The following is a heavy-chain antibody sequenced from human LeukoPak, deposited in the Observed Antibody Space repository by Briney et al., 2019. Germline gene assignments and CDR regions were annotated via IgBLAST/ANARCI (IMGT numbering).Heavy chain of an antibody. J-gene: IGHJ4*02. Sequence: QPGGSLSLSCAASGFTFSSYWMHWVRQAPGKGLVWVSRINSDGSDTSYADSVKRRFTLSIDNAKNTLYLQMNSLRVEDTAVYYCARSLDYWGQGTLVTVSS. V-gene: IGHV3-74*01. CDR1: GFTFSSYW. CDR3: ARSLDY. CDR2: INSDGSDT.